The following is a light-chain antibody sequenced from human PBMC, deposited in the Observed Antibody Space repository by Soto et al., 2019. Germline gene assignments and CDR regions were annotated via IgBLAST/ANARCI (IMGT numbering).Light chain of an antibody. CDR3: QQYGYSLWT. CDR1: QSVSSTY. V-gene: IGKV3-20*01. Sequence: EIVLTQSPGTLSLSPGERATLSYRASQSVSSTYLAWYQQKPGQAPRLLIYGTSNRATGFPDRFSGSGSGTDFTLTISRLEPEDFAVYYCQQYGYSLWTFGQGTKVEIK. CDR2: GTS. J-gene: IGKJ1*01.